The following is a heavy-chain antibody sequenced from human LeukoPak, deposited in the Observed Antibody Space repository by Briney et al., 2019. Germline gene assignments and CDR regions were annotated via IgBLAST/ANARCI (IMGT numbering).Heavy chain of an antibody. V-gene: IGHV4-4*07. J-gene: IGHJ4*02. CDR1: GRSISSIC. CDR3: ARDKPGDHGERPAERFDY. Sequence: PSQSLSLTSTLSGRSISSICWGWVRHPDKRVSEWVGCIYTTVSAIYNPTINSPVTMSVDTSKNQFSLNMSSVTAAATAVYYCARDKPGDHGERPAERFDYWGRGPLVTVSS. D-gene: IGHD2-2*01. CDR2: IYTTVSA.